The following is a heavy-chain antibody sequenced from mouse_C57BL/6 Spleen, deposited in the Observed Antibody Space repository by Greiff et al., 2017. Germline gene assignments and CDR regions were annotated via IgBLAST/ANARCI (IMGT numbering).Heavy chain of an antibody. CDR1: GYTFTDYY. CDR3: ARSNWPGAMDY. CDR2: INPYNGGT. V-gene: IGHV1-19*01. J-gene: IGHJ4*01. D-gene: IGHD4-1*01. Sequence: DVQLQESGPVLVKPGASVKMSCKASGYTFTDYYMNWVKQSHGKSLEWIGVINPYNGGTSYNQKFKGKATLTVDKSSSTAYMELNSLTSEDSAVYYCARSNWPGAMDYWGQGTSVTVSS.